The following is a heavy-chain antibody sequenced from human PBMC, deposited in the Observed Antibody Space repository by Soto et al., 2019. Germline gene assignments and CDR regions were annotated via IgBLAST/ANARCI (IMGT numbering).Heavy chain of an antibody. CDR2: IWYDGSNK. J-gene: IGHJ4*02. V-gene: IGHV3-33*01. D-gene: IGHD2-2*01. CDR3: ARGSCSTSCYVFDY. CDR1: GFTFSSYG. Sequence: GGSLRLSCAASGFTFSSYGMHWVRQAPGKGLEWVAVIWYDGSNKYYADSVKGRFTISRDNSKNTLYLQMNSLRAEDTAVYYCARGSCSTSCYVFDYWGQGTLVTVSS.